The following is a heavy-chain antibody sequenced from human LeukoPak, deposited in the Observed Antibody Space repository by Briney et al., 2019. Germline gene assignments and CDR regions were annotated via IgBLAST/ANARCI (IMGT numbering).Heavy chain of an antibody. CDR3: ARARGSNTNPYYFDF. J-gene: IGHJ4*02. D-gene: IGHD2-2*01. Sequence: SETLSLTCTVSGSISSGNYYWSWIRQHPGKGLEWIGYIYYSGYTYYNPSLTSLKSRVTMSVDTSKNQFSLNLNSVTAVDTAVYYCARARGSNTNPYYFDFWGQGTLVTVSS. CDR2: IYYSGYT. V-gene: IGHV4-31*03. CDR1: GSISSGNYY.